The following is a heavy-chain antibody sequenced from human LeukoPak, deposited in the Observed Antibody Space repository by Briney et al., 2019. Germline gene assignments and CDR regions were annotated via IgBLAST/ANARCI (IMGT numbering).Heavy chain of an antibody. J-gene: IGHJ4*02. Sequence: GGSLRLSCAASGFTFSSYEMNWVRQAPGKGLEWVSGISPGGPTYYADSVKGRFTISRDDSKNTLYLQMNSLRAEDTAVYYCARGSGSLDYWGQGTLVTVSS. V-gene: IGHV3-53*01. CDR3: ARGSGSLDY. CDR2: ISPGGPT. CDR1: GFTFSSYE. D-gene: IGHD1-26*01.